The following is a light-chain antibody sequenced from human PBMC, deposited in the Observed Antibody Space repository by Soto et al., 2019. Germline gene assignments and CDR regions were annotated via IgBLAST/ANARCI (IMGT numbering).Light chain of an antibody. CDR3: QSYESSLSGYLV. Sequence: QSVLTQPPSVSGAPGQRVTISCTGSSSNIGAGYDVHWYQQLPGTAPKLLIYGNSNRPSGVPDRFSGSKSGTSASLAITGLQAEAEADADCQSYESSLSGYLVFGGGTKLTVL. V-gene: IGLV1-40*01. CDR2: GNS. CDR1: SSNIGAGYD. J-gene: IGLJ2*01.